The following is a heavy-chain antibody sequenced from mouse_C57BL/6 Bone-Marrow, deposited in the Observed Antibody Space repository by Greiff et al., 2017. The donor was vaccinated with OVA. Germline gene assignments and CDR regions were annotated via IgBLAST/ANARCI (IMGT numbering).Heavy chain of an antibody. D-gene: IGHD1-1*02. Sequence: QVQLQQSGAELARPGASVKLSCKAYGYTFTSYGISWVKQRTGQGLEWIGEIYPRSGNTYYNEKFKGKATLTADKSSSTAYMELRSLTSEDSAVYFCGDYAHWYFDVWGTGTTVTVSS. CDR3: GDYAHWYFDV. J-gene: IGHJ1*03. CDR2: IYPRSGNT. CDR1: GYTFTSYG. V-gene: IGHV1-81*01.